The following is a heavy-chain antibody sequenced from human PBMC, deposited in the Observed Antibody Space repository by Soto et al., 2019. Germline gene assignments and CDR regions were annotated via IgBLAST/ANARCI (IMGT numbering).Heavy chain of an antibody. J-gene: IGHJ4*02. Sequence: GGSLRLSCAASGFTFSSYAMHWVRQAPGKGLEWVAVIWYDGSNKYYADSVKGRFTISRDNSKNTLYLQMNSLRAEDTAVYYCARDPKASSGHWYYFDYWGQGTLVTVSS. CDR3: ARDPKASSGHWYYFDY. V-gene: IGHV3-33*01. D-gene: IGHD3-22*01. CDR2: IWYDGSNK. CDR1: GFTFSSYA.